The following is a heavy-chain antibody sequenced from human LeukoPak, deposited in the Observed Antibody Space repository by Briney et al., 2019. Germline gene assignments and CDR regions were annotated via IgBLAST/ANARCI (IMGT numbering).Heavy chain of an antibody. V-gene: IGHV4-59*01. J-gene: IGHJ5*02. Sequence: PSXXLSLTCTVSGGSISSYYWSWIRQPPGKGLEWIGYIYYSGSTNYNPSLKSRVTISVDTSKNQFSLKLSSVTAADTAVYYCAREGDGYNYNWFDPWGQGTLVTVSS. CDR2: IYYSGST. CDR3: AREGDGYNYNWFDP. CDR1: GGSISSYY. D-gene: IGHD5-24*01.